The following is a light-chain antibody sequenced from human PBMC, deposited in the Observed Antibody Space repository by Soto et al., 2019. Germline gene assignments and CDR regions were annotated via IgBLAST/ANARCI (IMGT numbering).Light chain of an antibody. CDR2: AAS. CDR1: QGISNY. V-gene: IGKV1-27*01. CDR3: QKYTSATPPT. J-gene: IGKJ1*01. Sequence: DIQMTQSPSSLSASVGDRVTITCRASQGISNYLAWYQQKPGKVPKLLIYAASTLQSGVPSRFSGSGSGTDFTLTLSSLQPEDGATYYCQKYTSATPPTFGQGTKVEIK.